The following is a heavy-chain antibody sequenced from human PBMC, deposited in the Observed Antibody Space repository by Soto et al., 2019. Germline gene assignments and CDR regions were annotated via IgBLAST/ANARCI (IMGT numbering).Heavy chain of an antibody. V-gene: IGHV4-59*01. D-gene: IGHD6-19*01. CDR3: ARVRSGGWNSYDRDV. J-gene: IGHJ6*04. Sequence: PLACVVPGFSIHSYYLLCVRQPPGNGLECIGDSYDHGSTNYNPALKRRVTLSLDTYQNHFSLKLGPVPAAVTAVDDCARVRSGGWNSYDRDVWGKGTTVTVSS. CDR2: SYDHGST. CDR1: GFSIHSYY.